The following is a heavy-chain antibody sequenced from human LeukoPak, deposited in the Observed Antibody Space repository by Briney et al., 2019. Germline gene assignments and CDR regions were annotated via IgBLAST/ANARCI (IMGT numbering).Heavy chain of an antibody. D-gene: IGHD4-17*01. CDR2: ISSSGSTI. V-gene: IGHV3-48*03. CDR3: AKDHTTTVFDY. Sequence: GGSLRLSCAASGFTFSSYEMNWVRQAPGKGLEWVSYISSSGSTIYYADSVKGRFTISRDNAKNSLYLQMNSLRAEDTAVYYCAKDHTTTVFDYWGQGTLVTVSS. J-gene: IGHJ4*02. CDR1: GFTFSSYE.